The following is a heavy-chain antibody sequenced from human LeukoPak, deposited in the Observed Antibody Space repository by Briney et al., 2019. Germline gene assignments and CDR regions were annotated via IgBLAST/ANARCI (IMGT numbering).Heavy chain of an antibody. CDR2: INHSGST. Sequence: PSETLSLTCAVYGGSFSGYYWSWLRQPPGKGLEWIGEINHSGSTNYNPSLKSRVTISVDTSKNQFSLKLSSVTAADTAVYYCARSMVRGGRNFDYWGQGTLVTVSS. D-gene: IGHD3-10*01. V-gene: IGHV4-34*01. CDR1: GGSFSGYY. CDR3: ARSMVRGGRNFDY. J-gene: IGHJ4*02.